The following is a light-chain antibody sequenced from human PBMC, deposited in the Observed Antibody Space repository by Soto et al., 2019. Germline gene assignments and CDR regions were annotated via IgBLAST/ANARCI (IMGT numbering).Light chain of an antibody. CDR2: GAS. V-gene: IGKV3-20*01. CDR3: QQYGSSPQT. Sequence: ETVFPRSPAQLPWWLAESRKSVGKGKRVDLGSYLAWYQQKPGQAPRLLIYGASSRATGIPDRFSGSGSGTDFTLAIRSLEPEDFAVYYCQQYGSSPQTFGSGTKVDIK. CDR1: RVDLGSY. J-gene: IGKJ1*01.